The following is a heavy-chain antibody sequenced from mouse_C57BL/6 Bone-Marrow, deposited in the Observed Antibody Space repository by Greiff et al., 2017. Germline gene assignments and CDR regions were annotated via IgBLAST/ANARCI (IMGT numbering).Heavy chain of an antibody. J-gene: IGHJ3*01. CDR2: ISSGGSYT. CDR1: GFTFSSYG. D-gene: IGHD6-1*01. Sequence: EVKLMESGGDLVKPGGSLKLSCAASGFTFSSYGMSWVRQTPDKRLEWVATISSGGSYTYYPDSVKGQFTISRDNAKDTLYLQMSSLKSEATAMYYCASPFDSPTAFAYWGRGTLATVSA. V-gene: IGHV5-6*01. CDR3: ASPFDSPTAFAY.